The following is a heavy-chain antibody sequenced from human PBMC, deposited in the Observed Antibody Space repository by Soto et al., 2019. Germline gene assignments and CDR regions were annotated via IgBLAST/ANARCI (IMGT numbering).Heavy chain of an antibody. CDR2: ISYDGNKK. J-gene: IGHJ4*02. CDR3: AKDRVESGLGEIDY. Sequence: QVHLVESGGGVVQPGRSLRLSCAASGFSFSNNGMHWVRQAPGKGLEWVAIISYDGNKKYDADFVKGRFTISRDNSKNTLYLQMNSLRVEDTAVYYCAKDRVESGLGEIDYWGQGTLVTVSS. V-gene: IGHV3-30*18. D-gene: IGHD3-16*01. CDR1: GFSFSNNG.